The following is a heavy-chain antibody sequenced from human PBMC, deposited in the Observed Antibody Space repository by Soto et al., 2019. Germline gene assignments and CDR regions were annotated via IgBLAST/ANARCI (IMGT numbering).Heavy chain of an antibody. V-gene: IGHV1-18*04. D-gene: IGHD4-17*01. CDR1: GYSFSDFG. J-gene: IGHJ4*02. CDR2: ISGKNGNT. Sequence: QVHLVQSGGELKKPGASVKVSCKASGYSFSDFGITWVRQAPGQGLEWMGWISGKNGNTNYAQKVQGRVTLTADTPTHTAYMEMRALKSDDTCIYYCARSDYYEDTGTFENWGQRTPVTVSA. CDR3: ARSDYYEDTGTFEN.